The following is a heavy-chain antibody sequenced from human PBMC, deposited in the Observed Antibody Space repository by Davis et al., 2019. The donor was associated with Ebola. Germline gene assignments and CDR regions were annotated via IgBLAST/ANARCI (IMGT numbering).Heavy chain of an antibody. V-gene: IGHV4-34*01. Sequence: MPSETLSLTCAVYGGSFSGYCWSWIRQPPGKGLEWIGEINHSGSTNYNPSLKSRVTISVDTSKNQFTLKLSSVTAADTAVYYCARGLVFGVVTLYYYGMDVWGQGTTVTVSS. CDR1: GGSFSGYC. CDR2: INHSGST. CDR3: ARGLVFGVVTLYYYGMDV. D-gene: IGHD3-3*01. J-gene: IGHJ6*02.